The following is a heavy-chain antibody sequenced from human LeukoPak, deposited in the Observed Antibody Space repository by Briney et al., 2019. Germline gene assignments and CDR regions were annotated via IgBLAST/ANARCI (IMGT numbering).Heavy chain of an antibody. D-gene: IGHD4-11*01. CDR2: IYYSGST. CDR3: ARVIQYGDFQH. J-gene: IGHJ1*01. CDR1: GGSISSRSYY. V-gene: IGHV4-39*07. Sequence: TSETLSLTCTVSGGSISSRSYYWGWIRQPPGKGLEWIGSIYYSGSTYYNPSLKSRVTISVDTSKNQFSLKLSSVTAADTAVYYCARVIQYGDFQHWGQGTLVTVSS.